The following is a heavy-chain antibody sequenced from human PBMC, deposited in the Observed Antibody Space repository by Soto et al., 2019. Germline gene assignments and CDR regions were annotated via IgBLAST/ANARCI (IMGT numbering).Heavy chain of an antibody. CDR2: ISTYNGNT. Sequence: ASVKVSCKASGYTFTSYCVSWARQAPGQGLEWMGWISTYNGNTNYAQNFQGRFTVTTDTSTSTVYMELRSLRSDDTAVYYCARAAGYSSSWSDYWGEGTLVTVSS. J-gene: IGHJ4*02. CDR1: GYTFTSYC. D-gene: IGHD6-13*01. V-gene: IGHV1-18*01. CDR3: ARAAGYSSSWSDY.